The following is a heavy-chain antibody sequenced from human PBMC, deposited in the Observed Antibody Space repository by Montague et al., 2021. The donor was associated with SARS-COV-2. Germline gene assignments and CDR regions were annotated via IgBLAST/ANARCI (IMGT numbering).Heavy chain of an antibody. J-gene: IGHJ4*02. CDR1: GFTFRNYA. CDR3: ARGRDGYYHRSALFDY. CDR2: VSDDGRAK. V-gene: IGHV3-30*04. D-gene: IGHD3-22*01. Sequence: SLRLSCAGSGFTFRNYAMNWVRQAPGKGLEWVAVVSDDGRAKYYADSVRGPFTISRDNSENTMYLEMNNLRPEDTAVYYCARGRDGYYHRSALFDYWGQGTLVTVSS.